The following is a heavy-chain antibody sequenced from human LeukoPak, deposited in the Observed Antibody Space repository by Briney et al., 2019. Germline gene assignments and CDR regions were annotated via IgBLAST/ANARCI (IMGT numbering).Heavy chain of an antibody. V-gene: IGHV1-18*01. Sequence: ASVKVSCKASGCTFTSYGISWVRQAPGQGLEWMGWISAYNGNTNYAQKFQGRVTITADESTSTAYMELSSLRSEDTAVYYCARAPDVLRYFDWLPYYYYMDVWGKGTTVTVSS. CDR3: ARAPDVLRYFDWLPYYYYMDV. D-gene: IGHD3-9*01. CDR1: GCTFTSYG. CDR2: ISAYNGNT. J-gene: IGHJ6*03.